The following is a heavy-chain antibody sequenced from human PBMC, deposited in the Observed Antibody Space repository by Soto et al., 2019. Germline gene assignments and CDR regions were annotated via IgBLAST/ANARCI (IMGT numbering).Heavy chain of an antibody. V-gene: IGHV1-2*04. CDR2: INPNSGGT. CDR3: ARDYCSGGSCYSGYYCYMDV. CDR1: GYTFTGYY. Sequence: ASVKVSCKASGYTFTGYYMHWVRQAPGKGLEWMGWINPNSGGTNYAQKFQGWVTTTRDTSISTAYMELSRLRSDDTAVYYCARDYCSGGSCYSGYYCYMDVWGKGTTVTVSS. J-gene: IGHJ6*03. D-gene: IGHD2-15*01.